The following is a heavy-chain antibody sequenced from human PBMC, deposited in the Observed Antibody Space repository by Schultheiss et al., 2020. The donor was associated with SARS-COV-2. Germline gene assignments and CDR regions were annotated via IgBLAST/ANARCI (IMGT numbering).Heavy chain of an antibody. Sequence: SVKVSCKASGGTFSNYAISWVRQAPGQGLEWMGGISPIFGTAKYAQKLQGRVTMTTDTSTSTAYMELRSLRSDDTAVYYCARGGATNWHYYYGMDVWGQGTTVIVSS. J-gene: IGHJ6*02. CDR2: ISPIFGTA. CDR3: ARGGATNWHYYYGMDV. V-gene: IGHV1-69*05. CDR1: GGTFSNYA. D-gene: IGHD7-27*01.